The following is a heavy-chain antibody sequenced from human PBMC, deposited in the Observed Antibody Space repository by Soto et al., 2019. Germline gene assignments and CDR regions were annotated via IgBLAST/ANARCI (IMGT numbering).Heavy chain of an antibody. J-gene: IGHJ6*02. D-gene: IGHD4-17*01. CDR2: IYPGDSDT. CDR3: ARAYGDYVDYYYGMDV. CDR1: GYSFTSDW. V-gene: IGHV5-51*01. Sequence: PGESLKISCKGSGYSFTSDWIGWVRQMPGKGLEWMGIIYPGDSDTRYSPSFQGQVTISADKSISTAYLQWSSLKASDTAMYYCARAYGDYVDYYYGMDVWGQGTTVTVSS.